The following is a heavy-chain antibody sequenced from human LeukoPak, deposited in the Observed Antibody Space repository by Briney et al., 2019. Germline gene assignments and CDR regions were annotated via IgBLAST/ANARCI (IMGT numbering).Heavy chain of an antibody. V-gene: IGHV3-64D*06. J-gene: IGHJ4*02. CDR3: VRSSAYFDY. CDR1: GFTFSTYA. CDR2: VISNGGST. Sequence: GGSLRLSCSVSGFTFSTYAMHWVRQAPGKGLEYVSTVISNGGSTHYADSVKGRFTISRDNSKNMLFLQMTSVTADDTAVYYCVRSSAYFDYWGQGTLVTVSS. D-gene: IGHD2-2*01.